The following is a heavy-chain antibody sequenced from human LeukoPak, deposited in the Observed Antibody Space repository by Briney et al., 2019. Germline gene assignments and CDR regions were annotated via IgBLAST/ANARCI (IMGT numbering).Heavy chain of an antibody. V-gene: IGHV3-23*01. J-gene: IGHJ3*02. CDR1: GFTFSSYA. CDR2: ISGSGGST. Sequence: PGGSLRLSCAASGFTFSSYAMSWVRQAPGKGLEWVSAISGSGGSTYYADSVKGRFTISRDNSKNTLYLQMNSLRAEDTAVYYWAKGGDYYDSSVPRAFDIWGQGTMVTVSS. CDR3: AKGGDYYDSSVPRAFDI. D-gene: IGHD3-22*01.